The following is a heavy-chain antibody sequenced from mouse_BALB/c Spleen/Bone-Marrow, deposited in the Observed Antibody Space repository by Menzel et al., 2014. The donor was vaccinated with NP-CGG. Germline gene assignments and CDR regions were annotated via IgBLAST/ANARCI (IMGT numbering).Heavy chain of an antibody. Sequence: EVKLQESGGGLVQPKGSLKLSCAASGFTFNTYAMNWVRQAPGKGLEWVARIRSKSNNYATYYADSVNDRFTISRDDSQSLLYLQMHNLETEDSAMYCCERPSHSNCGGNASWGLGTLVTVSA. J-gene: IGHJ3*01. V-gene: IGHV10-1*02. D-gene: IGHD2-5*01. CDR2: IRSKSNNYAT. CDR3: ERPSHSNCGGNAS. CDR1: GFTFNTYA.